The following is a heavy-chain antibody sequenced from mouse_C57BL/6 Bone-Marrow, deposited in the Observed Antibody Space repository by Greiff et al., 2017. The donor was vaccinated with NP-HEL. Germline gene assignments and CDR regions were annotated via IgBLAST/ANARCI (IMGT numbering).Heavy chain of an antibody. CDR2: IYPGNSDT. V-gene: IGHV1-5*01. J-gene: IGHJ2*01. CDR1: GYTFTSYW. D-gene: IGHD1-1*01. Sequence: VQLQQSGTVLARPGASVKMSCKTSGYTFTSYWMHWVKQRPGQGLEWIGAIYPGNSDTSYNQKFKGKAKLTAVTSASTAYMELSSLTNEDSAVYYGTRLITTVVANYFDYWGQGTTLTVSS. CDR3: TRLITTVVANYFDY.